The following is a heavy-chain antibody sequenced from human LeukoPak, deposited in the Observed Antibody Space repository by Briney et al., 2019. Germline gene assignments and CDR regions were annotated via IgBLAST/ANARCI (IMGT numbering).Heavy chain of an antibody. CDR2: ISAYNGNT. D-gene: IGHD6-19*01. CDR3: ARDQEGAVAGNDAPDAFDI. J-gene: IGHJ3*02. V-gene: IGHV1-18*01. Sequence: GASVKVSCKASGYTFTSYGISWVRQAPGQGLEWMGWISAYNGNTNYAQKLQGRVTMTTDTSTSTAYMELRSLRSDDTAVYYCARDQEGAVAGNDAPDAFDIWGQGTMVTVSS. CDR1: GYTFTSYG.